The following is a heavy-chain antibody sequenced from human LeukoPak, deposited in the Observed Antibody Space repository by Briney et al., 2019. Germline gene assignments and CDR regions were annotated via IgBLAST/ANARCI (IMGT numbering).Heavy chain of an antibody. CDR1: GFTFSSYG. CDR3: ARVRAAAGKYYYYGMDV. D-gene: IGHD6-13*01. V-gene: IGHV3-30*02. J-gene: IGHJ6*02. Sequence: GGSLRLSCAASGFTFSSYGMHWVRQAPGKGLEWVAFIWFDGTNKYYADSVKGRFTISRDNSKNTLYLQMNSLRAEDTAVYYCARVRAAAGKYYYYGMDVWGQGTTVTVSS. CDR2: IWFDGTNK.